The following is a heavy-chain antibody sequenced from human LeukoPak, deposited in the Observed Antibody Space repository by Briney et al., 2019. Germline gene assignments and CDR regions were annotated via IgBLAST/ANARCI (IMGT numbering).Heavy chain of an antibody. D-gene: IGHD3/OR15-3a*01. CDR1: GYSFTSYW. CDR2: IYPGFSDT. V-gene: IGHV5-51*01. CDR3: ARRGEVGGIYDFWSGKDAFDI. J-gene: IGHJ3*02. Sequence: GESLKISCNGSGYSFTSYWIGWVRHMPGKGLEWMGIIYPGFSDTRYSPSFQGQVTISADKSISTAYLQWSSLKASDTAMYYCARRGEVGGIYDFWSGKDAFDIWGQATMATVSS.